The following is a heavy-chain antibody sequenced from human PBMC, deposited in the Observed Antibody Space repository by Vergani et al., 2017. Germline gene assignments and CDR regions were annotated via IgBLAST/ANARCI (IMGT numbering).Heavy chain of an antibody. CDR1: ADSISSGSYY. Sequence: QVQLQESGPGLVKPSETLFLTCTVSADSISSGSYYWGWIRQPPGKSLEWIGSIYSSGLTYYNPSLKTRVAISFDTSKNQFSLKVTSVTAAGTAVYFCAGQMPGSGWSPGDFDDWGQGILVTVSS. CDR2: IYSSGLT. CDR3: AGQMPGSGWSPGDFDD. D-gene: IGHD6-19*01. J-gene: IGHJ4*02. V-gene: IGHV4-39*01.